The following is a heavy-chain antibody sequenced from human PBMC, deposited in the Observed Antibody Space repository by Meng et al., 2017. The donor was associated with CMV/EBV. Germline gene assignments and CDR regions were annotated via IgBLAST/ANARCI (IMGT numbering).Heavy chain of an antibody. CDR2: ISGSGGST. D-gene: IGHD3-3*01. Sequence: SCKVSGYTLTELSMHWVRQAPGKGLEWVSAISGSGGSTYYADSVKGRFTISRDNSKNTLYLQMNSLRAEDTAVYYCAKDDFWSGYYAGVLQYWGQGTLVTVSS. V-gene: IGHV3-23*01. CDR3: AKDDFWSGYYAGVLQY. J-gene: IGHJ4*02. CDR1: GYTLTELS.